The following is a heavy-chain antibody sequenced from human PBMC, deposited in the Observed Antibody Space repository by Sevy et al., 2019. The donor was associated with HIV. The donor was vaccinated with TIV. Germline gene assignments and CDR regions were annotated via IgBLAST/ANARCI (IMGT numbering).Heavy chain of an antibody. CDR1: GGSISSGGYY. J-gene: IGHJ4*02. CDR2: IYYSGST. CDR3: ARVFEEGSGSYDY. Sequence: SETLSLTCTVSGGSISSGGYYWSWIRQYPGKGLEWIGYIYYSGSTYYNPSLKSRVTISVDTSKNQFSLKLSSVTAADTAVYYCARVFEEGSGSYDYWGQGTLVTVSS. D-gene: IGHD3-10*01. V-gene: IGHV4-31*03.